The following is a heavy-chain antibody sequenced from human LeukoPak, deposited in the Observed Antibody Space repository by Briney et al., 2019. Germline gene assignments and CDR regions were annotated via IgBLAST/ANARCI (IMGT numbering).Heavy chain of an antibody. CDR3: ARDEGSSYPFDY. V-gene: IGHV4-61*02. CDR1: GGSISSGSYY. J-gene: IGHJ4*02. CDR2: IYTSGST. Sequence: SQTLSLTCTVSGGSISSGSYYWSWIRQPAGKGLEWIGRIYTSGSTNYNPSLKSRVTISVDTFKNQFSLKLSSVTAADTAVYFCARDEGSSYPFDYWGQGTLVTVSS. D-gene: IGHD2-2*01.